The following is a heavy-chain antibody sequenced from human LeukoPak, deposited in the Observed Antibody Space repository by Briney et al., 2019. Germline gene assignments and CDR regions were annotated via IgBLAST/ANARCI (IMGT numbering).Heavy chain of an antibody. Sequence: GGSLRLSCAASGLTVSSNYMNWVRQAPGKGLEWVSVIYSGGSTYYADSVKGRFTISRDNSKNTLYLQMNSLRAEDTAVYYCARSSGWTFDYWGQGTLVTVSS. CDR1: GLTVSSNY. V-gene: IGHV3-66*01. CDR2: IYSGGST. J-gene: IGHJ4*02. CDR3: ARSSGWTFDY. D-gene: IGHD6-19*01.